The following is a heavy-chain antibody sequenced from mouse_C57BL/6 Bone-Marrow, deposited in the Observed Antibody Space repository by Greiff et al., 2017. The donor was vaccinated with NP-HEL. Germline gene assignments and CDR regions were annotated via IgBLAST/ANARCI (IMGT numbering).Heavy chain of an antibody. D-gene: IGHD1-1*01. Sequence: EVQLQQSGAELVRPGASVKLSCTASGFNIKDDYMHWVKQRPEQGLEWIGWIDPENGDTEYASKFQGKATITADTSSNTAYLQLSSLTSEDPAVYYCTTDYYGSSHDYWGQGTTLTVSS. V-gene: IGHV14-4*01. CDR1: GFNIKDDY. CDR3: TTDYYGSSHDY. CDR2: IDPENGDT. J-gene: IGHJ2*01.